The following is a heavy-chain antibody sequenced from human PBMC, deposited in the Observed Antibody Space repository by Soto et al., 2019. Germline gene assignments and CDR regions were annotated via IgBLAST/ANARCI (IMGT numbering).Heavy chain of an antibody. CDR3: ARDGDSSSPFDI. CDR2: INPNSGGT. D-gene: IGHD6-6*01. Sequence: QVQLVQSGADVNKPGASVKVSCKASGYTFTGNYMHWVRQAPGQGLEWMGWINPNSGGTNYAQKFQGRVTVTRDTSISTAYMELSRLRSDDTAVYYCARDGDSSSPFDIWGQGTMVTVSS. CDR1: GYTFTGNY. V-gene: IGHV1-2*02. J-gene: IGHJ3*02.